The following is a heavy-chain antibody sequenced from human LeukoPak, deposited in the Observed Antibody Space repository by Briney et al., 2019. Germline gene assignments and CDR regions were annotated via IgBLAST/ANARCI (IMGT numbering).Heavy chain of an antibody. Sequence: HPGGSLRLSCAASGFTFSSYGMHWVRQAPGKGLEWVAVISYDGSNKYYADSVKGRFTISRDNSKNTLYLQMSSLRAEDTAVYYCARTGAPYGAVTSWYYYGMDVWGQGTTVTVSS. V-gene: IGHV3-30*03. CDR3: ARTGAPYGAVTSWYYYGMDV. CDR1: GFTFSSYG. D-gene: IGHD4-11*01. J-gene: IGHJ6*02. CDR2: ISYDGSNK.